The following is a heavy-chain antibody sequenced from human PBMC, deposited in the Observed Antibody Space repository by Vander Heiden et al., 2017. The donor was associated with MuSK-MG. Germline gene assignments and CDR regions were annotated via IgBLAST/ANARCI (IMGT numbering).Heavy chain of an antibody. V-gene: IGHV3-43*01. CDR1: GFTFGYYT. J-gene: IGHJ3*01. Sequence: QLVASGGLVVQPGGSLRLSCEASGFTFGYYTMPWVRQRPGKGLDWVSLITWDGSRTFYADSVKGRFTISRDNIQNSLFLQLNTLTTADTAVYYCAKGHRKYFDSLDAFDFWGRGTLVTVSS. CDR2: ITWDGSRT. D-gene: IGHD3-9*01. CDR3: AKGHRKYFDSLDAFDF.